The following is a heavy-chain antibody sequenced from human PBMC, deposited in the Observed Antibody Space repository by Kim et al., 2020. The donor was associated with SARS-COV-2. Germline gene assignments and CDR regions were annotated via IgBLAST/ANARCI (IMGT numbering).Heavy chain of an antibody. Sequence: GSIGYADSVKGRFTISRDNAKNSLYLQMNSLRAEDTALYYCAKEEDAFDIWGQGTMVTVSS. J-gene: IGHJ3*02. V-gene: IGHV3-9*01. CDR2: GSI. CDR3: AKEEDAFDI.